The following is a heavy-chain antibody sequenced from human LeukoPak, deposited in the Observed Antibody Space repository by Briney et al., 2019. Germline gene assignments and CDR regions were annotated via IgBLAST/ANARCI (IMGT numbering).Heavy chain of an antibody. V-gene: IGHV4-34*01. CDR3: ARGASGPIDY. CDR2: IHHSGGT. Sequence: GSLRLSCAASGFTFSTYWMHWVRQAPGKGLEWIGEIHHSGGTNYNPSLKSRVTISVDTSKNQFSLRLSSLTAADTAVYYCARGASGPIDYWGQGVLVTVSS. CDR1: GFTFSTYW. D-gene: IGHD6-19*01. J-gene: IGHJ4*02.